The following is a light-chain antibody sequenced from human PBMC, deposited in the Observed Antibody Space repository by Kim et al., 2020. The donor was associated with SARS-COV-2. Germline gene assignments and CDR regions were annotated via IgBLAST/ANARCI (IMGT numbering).Light chain of an antibody. J-gene: IGLJ1*01. CDR1: KLGDKY. Sequence: SYELTQPPSVSVSPGQTASITCSGYKLGDKYVSWYQQKPGQSPVVVIYQDNQRPSGIPERFSGSNSGNTATLTISGTQAMDEADYYCQAWDSSLYVFGTGTKVTV. CDR2: QDN. CDR3: QAWDSSLYV. V-gene: IGLV3-1*01.